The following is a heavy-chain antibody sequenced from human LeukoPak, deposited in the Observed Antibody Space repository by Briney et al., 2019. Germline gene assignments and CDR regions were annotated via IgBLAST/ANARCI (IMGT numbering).Heavy chain of an antibody. J-gene: IGHJ4*02. CDR1: GYTFTSYY. V-gene: IGHV1-46*01. Sequence: ASVKVSCKASGYTFTSYYMHWVRQAPGQGLDWMGIINPSGGSTSYAQKFQGRVTMTRDTSTSTVYMELSSLRSEDTAVYYCARESSAGIAAAGTVYWGQGTLVTVSS. CDR3: ARESSAGIAAAGTVY. D-gene: IGHD6-13*01. CDR2: INPSGGST.